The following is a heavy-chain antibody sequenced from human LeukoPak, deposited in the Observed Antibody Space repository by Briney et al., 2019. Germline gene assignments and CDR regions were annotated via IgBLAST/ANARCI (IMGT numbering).Heavy chain of an antibody. J-gene: IGHJ4*02. CDR1: GFTFSSYG. Sequence: GGSLRLSCAASGFTFSSYGMHWVRQAPGKGLEWVAVISYDGSNKYYADPVKGRFTISRDNSKNTLYLQMNSLRAEDTAVYYCAKLRSAIDYWGQGTLVTVSS. CDR2: ISYDGSNK. V-gene: IGHV3-30*18. CDR3: AKLRSAIDY.